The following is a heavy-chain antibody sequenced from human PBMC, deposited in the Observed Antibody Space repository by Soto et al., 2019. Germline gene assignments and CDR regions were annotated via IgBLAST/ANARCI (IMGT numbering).Heavy chain of an antibody. V-gene: IGHV3-48*01. CDR1: GFTFSYYN. CDR3: AGYYGESAY. D-gene: IGHD3-10*01. Sequence: EVQLVESGGGLVQPGGSLRLSCAASGFTFSYYNMNWVRQAPGKGLEWVSYISDSSRTIYYADSVKGRFSISRDNARSSLYLQMSSLRAEDSAVYYWAGYYGESAYWGQGTLVTVSS. J-gene: IGHJ4*02. CDR2: ISDSSRTI.